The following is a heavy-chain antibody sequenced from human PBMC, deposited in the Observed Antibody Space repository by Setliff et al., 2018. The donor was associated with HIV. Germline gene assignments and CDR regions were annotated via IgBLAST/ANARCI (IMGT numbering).Heavy chain of an antibody. Sequence: ASVKVSCKASGYTFTKYAMNWVRQAPGQGLEWMGWINSNTGNPMYAQGFTGRFVFSLDTSVSTAYLQISSLKAEDTAVYYCARELSPTGTDWGQGTLVTVSS. CDR1: GYTFTKYA. CDR2: INSNTGNP. V-gene: IGHV7-4-1*02. CDR3: ARELSPTGTD. J-gene: IGHJ4*02. D-gene: IGHD1-7*01.